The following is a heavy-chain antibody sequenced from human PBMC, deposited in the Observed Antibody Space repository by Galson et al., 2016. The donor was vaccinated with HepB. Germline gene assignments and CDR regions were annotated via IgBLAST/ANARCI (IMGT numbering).Heavy chain of an antibody. CDR3: ARGGEYTGYDFDS. D-gene: IGHD5-12*01. CDR1: GASISSSDHF. Sequence: TCSVSGASISSSDHFWGWIRQPPGKGLEWIGSVYYTGSAYHNPSLKSRITLSVDTSKNEVSVKLNSVTAADTAVYFCARGGEYTGYDFDSWGQGTLVIVSS. CDR2: VYYTGSA. J-gene: IGHJ4*02. V-gene: IGHV4-39*01.